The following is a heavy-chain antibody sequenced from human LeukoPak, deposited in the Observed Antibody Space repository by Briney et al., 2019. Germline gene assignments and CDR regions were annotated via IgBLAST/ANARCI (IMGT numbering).Heavy chain of an antibody. D-gene: IGHD7-27*01. V-gene: IGHV4-59*11. CDR3: ARVNWGSSYFDY. Sequence: KPSETLSFTCTVSGGSISSHYWSWIRQPPGKGLEFIGYIYYSGSTNHNPSLKSRVTISVDTSKNQFSLKLRSVTAADTAVYYCARVNWGSSYFDYWGQGTLVTVSS. J-gene: IGHJ4*02. CDR2: IYYSGST. CDR1: GGSISSHY.